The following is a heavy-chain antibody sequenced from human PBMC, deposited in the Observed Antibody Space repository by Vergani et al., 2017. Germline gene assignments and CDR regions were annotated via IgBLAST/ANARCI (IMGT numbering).Heavy chain of an antibody. D-gene: IGHD1-1*01. CDR1: EYSFGNYW. CDR2: IYPADSDT. V-gene: IGHV5-51*01. Sequence: EVELVQSGPEMRKPGESLKISCMGSEYSFGNYWLGWVRQMPGKGLEWMGIIYPADSDTRYSPSFQGQVTISADKSISTAFLQWDSLKASDTALYYWARHTTYTDSWGQGTLVTVSS. CDR3: ARHTTYTDS. J-gene: IGHJ4*02.